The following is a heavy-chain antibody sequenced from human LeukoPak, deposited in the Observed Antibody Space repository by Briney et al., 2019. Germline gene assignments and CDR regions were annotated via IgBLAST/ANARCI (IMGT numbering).Heavy chain of an antibody. CDR2: IWYDGSNK. CDR3: ARGTRIAARLFDY. CDR1: GFTFSSYG. V-gene: IGHV3-33*01. J-gene: IGHJ4*02. D-gene: IGHD6-6*01. Sequence: GGSLRLSCAASGFTFSSYGMHWVRQAPGKGLEWVAVIWYDGSNKYYADSVKGRFTISRDNSKNTLYLQMNSLRAEDTAVYYCARGTRIAARLFDYWGQGTLVTVSS.